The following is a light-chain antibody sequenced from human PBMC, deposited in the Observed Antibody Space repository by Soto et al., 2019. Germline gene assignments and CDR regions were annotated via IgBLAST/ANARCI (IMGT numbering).Light chain of an antibody. V-gene: IGKV1-8*01. Sequence: AIRMTLSTSSFSASTGDRATITCQARQGISSYLAWYQQKPGKAPKLLIYAASTLQSGVPSRFSGSGSGTDFTLTISCLQSEDFATYYCQQYYSYPLTFGGGTKV. CDR3: QQYYSYPLT. CDR2: AAS. J-gene: IGKJ4*01. CDR1: QGISSY.